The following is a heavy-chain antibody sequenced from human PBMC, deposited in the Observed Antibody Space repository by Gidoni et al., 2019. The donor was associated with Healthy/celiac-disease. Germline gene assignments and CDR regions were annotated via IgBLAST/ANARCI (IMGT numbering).Heavy chain of an antibody. CDR2: ISYDGSNK. Sequence: QVQLVESGGGVVQPGRSLRLSCAASGFTFSSYGMHWVRQAPGKGLEWVAVISYDGSNKYYADSVKGRFTISRDNSKNTLYLQMNSLRAEDTAVYYCAKGSMIVVVITAPDYWGQGTLVTGSS. V-gene: IGHV3-30*18. D-gene: IGHD3-22*01. CDR3: AKGSMIVVVITAPDY. CDR1: GFTFSSYG. J-gene: IGHJ4*02.